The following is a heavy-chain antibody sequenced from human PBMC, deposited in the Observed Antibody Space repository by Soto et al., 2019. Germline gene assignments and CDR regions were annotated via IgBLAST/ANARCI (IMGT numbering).Heavy chain of an antibody. Sequence: SVKVSCKASGYTFTSYGISWVRQAPGQGLEWMGWISAYNGNTNYAQKLQGRVTMTTDTSTSTAYMELGSLRSDDTAVYYCARETCDFWSGYYCAWFDPWGQGTLVTVSS. J-gene: IGHJ5*02. CDR2: ISAYNGNT. D-gene: IGHD3-3*01. CDR3: ARETCDFWSGYYCAWFDP. CDR1: GYTFTSYG. V-gene: IGHV1-18*01.